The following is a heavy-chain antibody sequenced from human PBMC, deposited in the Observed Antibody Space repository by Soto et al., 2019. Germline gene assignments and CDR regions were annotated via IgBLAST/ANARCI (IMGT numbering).Heavy chain of an antibody. CDR3: ARGPPLRHYCDY. V-gene: IGHV1-69*13. CDR1: EGTLNNYA. Sequence: GASVKVSCKAPEGTLNNYAITWVRQAPGQGLEWMGDIIPLFGTTNYAQMFQGRVTITADESTSTVYMELDSLSSEDTAVYYCARGPPLRHYCDYWGPGTPVTVSS. J-gene: IGHJ4*02. CDR2: IIPLFGTT.